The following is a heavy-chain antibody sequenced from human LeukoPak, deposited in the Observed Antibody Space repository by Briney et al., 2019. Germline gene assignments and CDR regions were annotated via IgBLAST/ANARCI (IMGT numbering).Heavy chain of an antibody. CDR3: TKDRPNYHESNGHYYRRDGDY. CDR1: GFTFSMYA. J-gene: IGHJ4*02. Sequence: PGGSLRLSCAASGFTFSMYAMSWVRQAPGKGLEWVSSISSSGDSTYYKDSVKGRFTISRDNSKNTLYLQMNSLRAEDMATYYCTKDRPNYHESNGHYYRRDGDYWGQGTLVTVS. V-gene: IGHV3-23*01. D-gene: IGHD3-22*01. CDR2: ISSSGDST.